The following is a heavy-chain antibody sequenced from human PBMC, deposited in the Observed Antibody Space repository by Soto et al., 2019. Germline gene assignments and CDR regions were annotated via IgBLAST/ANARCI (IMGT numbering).Heavy chain of an antibody. CDR2: ISYDGSNK. D-gene: IGHD2-15*01. CDR1: GFTFSSYG. CDR3: AKDRRNVVVAAPFDY. J-gene: IGHJ4*02. V-gene: IGHV3-30*18. Sequence: QVQLVESGGGVVQPGRSLRLSCAASGFTFSSYGMHWVRQAPGKGLEWVAVISYDGSNKYYADSVKGRFTISRDNPKNTLYLQMNSLRAEDTAVYYCAKDRRNVVVAAPFDYWGQGTLVTVSS.